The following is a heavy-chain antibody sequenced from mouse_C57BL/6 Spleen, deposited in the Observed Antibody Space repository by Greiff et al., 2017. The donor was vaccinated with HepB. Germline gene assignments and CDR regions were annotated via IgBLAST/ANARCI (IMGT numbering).Heavy chain of an antibody. J-gene: IGHJ4*01. V-gene: IGHV5-9-1*02. CDR1: GFTFSSYA. D-gene: IGHD1-1*01. CDR3: TRGLLRYAMDY. CDR2: ISSGGDYI. Sequence: EVKLMESGEGLVKPGGSLKLSCAASGFTFSSYAMSWVRQTPEKRLEWVAYISSGGDYIYYADTVKGRFTISRDNARNTLYLQMSSLKSEETAMYYCTRGLLRYAMDYWGQGTSVTVSS.